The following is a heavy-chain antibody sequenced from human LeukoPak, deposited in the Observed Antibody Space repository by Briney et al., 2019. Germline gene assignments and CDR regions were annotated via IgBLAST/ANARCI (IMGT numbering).Heavy chain of an antibody. Sequence: GGSLRLSCAASGFTFSSYSMNWVRQAPGKGLEWVSAISGSGGSTYYADSVKGRFTISRDNSKNTLYLQMNSLRAEDTAVYYCAKDPSRLRYFDWLPSNYFDYWGQGTLVTVSS. CDR3: AKDPSRLRYFDWLPSNYFDY. CDR1: GFTFSSYS. V-gene: IGHV3-23*01. J-gene: IGHJ4*02. CDR2: ISGSGGST. D-gene: IGHD3-9*01.